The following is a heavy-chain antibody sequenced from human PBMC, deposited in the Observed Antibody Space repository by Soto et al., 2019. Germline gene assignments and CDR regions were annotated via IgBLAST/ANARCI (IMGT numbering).Heavy chain of an antibody. J-gene: IGHJ6*03. CDR3: ARGKDIVVVPAAMQRYYYMDV. V-gene: IGHV4-34*01. Sequence: QVQLQQWGAGLLKPSETLSLTCAVYGGSFSGYYWSWIRQPPGKGLEWIGEINHSGSTNYNPSLKRRVTISVDTSKNQFSLKLSSVTAADTAVYYCARGKDIVVVPAAMQRYYYMDVWGKGTTVTVSS. CDR1: GGSFSGYY. CDR2: INHSGST. D-gene: IGHD2-2*01.